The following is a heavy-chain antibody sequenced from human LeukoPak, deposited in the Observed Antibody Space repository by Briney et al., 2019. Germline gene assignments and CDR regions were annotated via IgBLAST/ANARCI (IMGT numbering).Heavy chain of an antibody. Sequence: ASVKVSCKASGYTFTSYDFNWVRQATGQRPEWMGWMSPNSGDTGYAQKFQGRVTMTRNTSISTAYMELSSLRSEDTAVYYCARGPFGATVKPFDYWGQGTLVTVSS. D-gene: IGHD4-17*01. CDR2: MSPNSGDT. CDR3: ARGPFGATVKPFDY. CDR1: GYTFTSYD. J-gene: IGHJ4*02. V-gene: IGHV1-8*01.